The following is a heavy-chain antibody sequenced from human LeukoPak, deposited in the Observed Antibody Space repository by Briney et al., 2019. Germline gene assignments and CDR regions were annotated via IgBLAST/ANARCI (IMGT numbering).Heavy chain of an antibody. CDR2: IYYSGST. CDR1: GASFDIYD. D-gene: IGHD6-19*01. V-gene: IGHV4-59*12. J-gene: IGHJ3*02. CDR3: ARDSYGGGWQPTNAFDI. Sequence: SETLSLTCTVSGASFDIYDWNWLRQPPGKGLEWIGYIYYSGSTYYNPSLKSRVTISVDTSKNQFSLKLSSVTAADTAVYYCARDSYGGGWQPTNAFDIWGQGTMVTVSS.